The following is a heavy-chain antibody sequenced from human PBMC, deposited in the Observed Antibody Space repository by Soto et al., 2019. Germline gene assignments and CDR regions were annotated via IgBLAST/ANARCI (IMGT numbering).Heavy chain of an antibody. D-gene: IGHD3-3*01. V-gene: IGHV3-23*01. Sequence: PVGSLRLSCAASGFTFSSYAMSWVRQAPGKGLEWVSAISGSGGSTYYADSVKGRFTISRDNSKNTLYLQMNSLRAEDTAVYYCAKDQGDFWSGYYGHNWFDPWGQGTLVTVSS. CDR3: AKDQGDFWSGYYGHNWFDP. J-gene: IGHJ5*02. CDR2: ISGSGGST. CDR1: GFTFSSYA.